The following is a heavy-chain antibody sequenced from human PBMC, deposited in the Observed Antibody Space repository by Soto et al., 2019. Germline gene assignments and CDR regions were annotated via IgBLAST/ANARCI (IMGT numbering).Heavy chain of an antibody. CDR2: ISGSGDST. Sequence: PGGSLRLSCAASGFTFSSYAMSWVRQAPGKGLEWVSVISGSGDSTYYADSVRGRFTISRENSKNTLNLQMNNLSAEDTAVYYCAKDRDGAAAGPTKFYGMDVWGQGTTVTVSS. CDR1: GFTFSSYA. V-gene: IGHV3-23*01. J-gene: IGHJ6*02. CDR3: AKDRDGAAAGPTKFYGMDV. D-gene: IGHD6-13*01.